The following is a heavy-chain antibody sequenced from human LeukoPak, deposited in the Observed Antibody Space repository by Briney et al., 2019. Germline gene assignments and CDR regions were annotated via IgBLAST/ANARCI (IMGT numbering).Heavy chain of an antibody. V-gene: IGHV1-18*01. CDR3: ARVGYDFWSGYLGYYYYMDV. Sequence: ASVKVSCKTSGYTFTSHGVTWVRQAPGQGLEWMGWISGYNGDTKYAQKVQGRVTMTTDTSTSTAYMELRSLRSDDTAVYYCARVGYDFWSGYLGYYYYMDVWGKGTMVTVSS. J-gene: IGHJ6*03. CDR2: ISGYNGDT. CDR1: GYTFTSHG. D-gene: IGHD3-3*01.